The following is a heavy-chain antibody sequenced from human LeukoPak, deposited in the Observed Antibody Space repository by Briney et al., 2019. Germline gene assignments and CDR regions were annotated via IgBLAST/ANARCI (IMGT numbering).Heavy chain of an antibody. D-gene: IGHD3-22*01. CDR3: AKDHEITMIVGYFDY. Sequence: GGSLRLSCAACGFTLSSYAMSWVRRAPGPGLERVSAISGSGGSTYYADSVKGRFTISRDSSKNTLYLQMNSLRAEDTAVYYCAKDHEITMIVGYFDYWGQGTLVTVSS. J-gene: IGHJ4*02. CDR2: ISGSGGST. V-gene: IGHV3-23*01. CDR1: GFTLSSYA.